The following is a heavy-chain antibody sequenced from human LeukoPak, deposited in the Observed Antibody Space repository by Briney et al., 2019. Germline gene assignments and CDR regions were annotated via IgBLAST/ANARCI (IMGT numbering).Heavy chain of an antibody. CDR2: IYTSGST. J-gene: IGHJ4*02. CDR1: GGSISSGSYY. CDR3: ARDDYGDGT. D-gene: IGHD4-17*01. V-gene: IGHV4-61*02. Sequence: KASETLSLTCTVSGGSISSGSYYWSWIRQPAGKGLEWIGRIYTSGSTNYNPSLKSRVTISVDTSKNQFSLKLSSVTAADTAVYYCARDDYGDGTWGQGTLVTVSS.